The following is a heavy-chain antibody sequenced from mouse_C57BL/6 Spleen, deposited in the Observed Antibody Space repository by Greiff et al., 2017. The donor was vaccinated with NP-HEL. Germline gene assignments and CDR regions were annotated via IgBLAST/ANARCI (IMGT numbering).Heavy chain of an antibody. CDR2: INYDGSST. CDR3: ARDQGYGSSYGDYDV. CDR1: GFTFSDYY. Sequence: EVMLVESEGGLVQPGSSMKLSCTASGFTFSDYYMAWVRQVPEKGLEWVANINYDGSSTYYMDSLKSRFIISRDNAKNILYLQMSSLKSEDTAAYYCARDQGYGSSYGDYDVWGTVTTVTVSS. V-gene: IGHV5-16*01. J-gene: IGHJ1*03. D-gene: IGHD1-1*01.